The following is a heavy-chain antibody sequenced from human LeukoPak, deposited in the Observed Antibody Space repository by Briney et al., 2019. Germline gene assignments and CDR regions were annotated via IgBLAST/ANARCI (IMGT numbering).Heavy chain of an antibody. CDR2: IYYSGST. CDR3: ARRGSSGWYGVGWFDP. D-gene: IGHD6-19*01. V-gene: IGHV4-59*12. J-gene: IGHJ5*02. CDR1: GGSISSYY. Sequence: SETLSLTCTVSGGSISSYYWSWIRQPPGKGLEWIGYIYYSGSTNYNPSLKSRVTISVDTSKNQFSLKLSSVTAADTAVYYCARRGSSGWYGVGWFDPWGQGTLVTVSS.